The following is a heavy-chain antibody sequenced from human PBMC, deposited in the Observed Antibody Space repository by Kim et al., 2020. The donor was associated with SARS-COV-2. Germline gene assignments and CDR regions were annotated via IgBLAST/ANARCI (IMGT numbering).Heavy chain of an antibody. J-gene: IGHJ1*01. D-gene: IGHD4-17*01. V-gene: IGHV3-33*01. CDR2: IWYDGSNK. CDR1: GFTFSSYG. CDR3: ARDGWDYGDYGRHPGYFQH. Sequence: GGSLRLSCAASGFTFSSYGMHWVRQAPGKGLEWVAVIWYDGSNKYYADSVKGRFTISRDNSKNTLYLQMNSLRAEDTAVYYCARDGWDYGDYGRHPGYFQHWGQGTLVTVSS.